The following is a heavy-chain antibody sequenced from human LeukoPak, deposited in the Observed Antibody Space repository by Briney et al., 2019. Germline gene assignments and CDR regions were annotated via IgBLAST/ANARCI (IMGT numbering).Heavy chain of an antibody. CDR2: XSSSGSTI. J-gene: IGHJ4*02. D-gene: IGHD3-3*01. Sequence: SXRLSCAASGFTFSDYYMSWIRQAPGKGLEWVSXXSSSGSTIYYADSVKGRFTISRDNAKNSLYLQMNSLRAEDTAVYYCARFPEEWLLPRYFDYWGQGTLVTVSS. CDR1: GFTFSDYY. CDR3: ARFPEEWLLPRYFDY. V-gene: IGHV3-11*01.